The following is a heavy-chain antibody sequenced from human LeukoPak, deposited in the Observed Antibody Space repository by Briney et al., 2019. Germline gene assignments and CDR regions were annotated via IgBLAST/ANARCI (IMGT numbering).Heavy chain of an antibody. CDR3: ARVFYCSSTSCPLSFFDY. CDR1: GGSFSGYY. CDR2: INHSGST. J-gene: IGHJ4*02. Sequence: PSETLSLTCAVYGGSFSGYYWSWIHQPPGKGLEWIGEINHSGSTNYNPSLKSRVTISVDTSKNQFSLKLSSVTAADTAVYYCARVFYCSSTSCPLSFFDYWGQGTLVTVSS. D-gene: IGHD2-2*01. V-gene: IGHV4-34*01.